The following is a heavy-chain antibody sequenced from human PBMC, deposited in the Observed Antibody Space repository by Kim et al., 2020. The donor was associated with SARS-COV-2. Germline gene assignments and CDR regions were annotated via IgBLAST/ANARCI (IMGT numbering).Heavy chain of an antibody. CDR3: AKATLRSITMIVVVPDWDY. Sequence: GGSLRLSCAASGFTFSSYAMSWVRQAPGKGLEWVSAISGSGGSTYYADSVKGRFTISRDNSKNTLYLQMNSLRAEDTAVYYCAKATLRSITMIVVVPDWDYWGQGTLVTVSS. CDR1: GFTFSSYA. CDR2: ISGSGGST. J-gene: IGHJ4*02. V-gene: IGHV3-23*01. D-gene: IGHD3-22*01.